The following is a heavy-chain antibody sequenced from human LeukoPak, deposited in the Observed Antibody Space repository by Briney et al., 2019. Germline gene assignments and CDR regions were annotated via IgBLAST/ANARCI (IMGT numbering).Heavy chain of an antibody. CDR1: GGSISSSSYY. D-gene: IGHD6-6*01. V-gene: IGHV4-39*07. CDR3: ASGSSSSDY. CDR2: IYYSGST. J-gene: IGHJ4*02. Sequence: SETLSLTCTVSGGSISSSSYYWGWIRQPPGKGREWIGSIYYSGSTYYNPSLKSRVTISVDTSKNQFSLKLSSVTAADTAVYYCASGSSSSDYWGQGTLVTVSS.